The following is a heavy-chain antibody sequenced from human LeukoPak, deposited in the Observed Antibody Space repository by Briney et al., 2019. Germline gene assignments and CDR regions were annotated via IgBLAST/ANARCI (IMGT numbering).Heavy chain of an antibody. CDR3: ARTIAQYTNTWLYYYYGLDV. CDR2: ISGGGEDT. CDR1: GFSFRSFA. D-gene: IGHD6-13*01. Sequence: PGGSLRLSCTASGFSFRSFAMSWVRQAPGQGLEWVSSISGGGEDTYYADSVKGRFTISRDNSETTLYLQMNSLGADDTALYYCARTIAQYTNTWLYYYYGLDVSGQGTTVTVSS. V-gene: IGHV3-23*01. J-gene: IGHJ6*02.